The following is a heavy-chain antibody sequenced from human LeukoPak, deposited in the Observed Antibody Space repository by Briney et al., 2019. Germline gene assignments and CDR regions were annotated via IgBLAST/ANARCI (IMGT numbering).Heavy chain of an antibody. Sequence: GESLKISCKGSGYTFTTYWIAWVRQMPGKGLEWMGIIYPGDSDTRYSPSFQGQVTISADKSISTAYLQWSSLKASDTAMYYCARLVTSYFDYWGQGTLVTVSS. CDR2: IYPGDSDT. J-gene: IGHJ4*02. CDR1: GYTFTTYW. V-gene: IGHV5-51*01. D-gene: IGHD4-11*01. CDR3: ARLVTSYFDY.